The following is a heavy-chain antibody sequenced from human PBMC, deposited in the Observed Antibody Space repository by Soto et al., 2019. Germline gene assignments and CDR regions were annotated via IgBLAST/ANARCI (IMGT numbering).Heavy chain of an antibody. J-gene: IGHJ5*02. CDR1: GDSIRSYF. V-gene: IGHV4-59*01. Sequence: SETLSLTCNVSGDSIRSYFWSWIRQPPGKGLEWIGYIPYSGGPTYNPSLKSRVTISIDTSKKQFSLKMTSVAAADTAVYYCASSKMGLISVLETWGQGTLVTVSS. D-gene: IGHD2-8*01. CDR2: IPYSGGP. CDR3: ASSKMGLISVLET.